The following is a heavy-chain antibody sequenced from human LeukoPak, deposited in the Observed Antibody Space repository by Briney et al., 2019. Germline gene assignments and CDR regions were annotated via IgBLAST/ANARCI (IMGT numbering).Heavy chain of an antibody. V-gene: IGHV3-15*05. Sequence: WVGRIYSKTDGGTADYATAVKGRFTISRDDSKKTLYLQMNSLKIEDTAVYYCATGPLDYWGQGTLVTVSS. J-gene: IGHJ4*02. CDR2: IYSKTDGGTA. CDR3: ATGPLDY.